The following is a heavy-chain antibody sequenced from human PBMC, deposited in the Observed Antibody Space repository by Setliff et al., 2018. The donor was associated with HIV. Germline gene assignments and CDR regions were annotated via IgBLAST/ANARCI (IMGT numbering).Heavy chain of an antibody. V-gene: IGHV4-34*01. CDR2: INHSGST. CDR3: ARITPYGSGYY. J-gene: IGHJ4*02. Sequence: SETLSLTCAVYGGSFSGYYWSWIRQPPGKGLEWIGEINHSGSTNYNPSLKSRLTILVDTSKNQFSLKLSSVTAADTAVYYCARITPYGSGYYWGQGTLVTVSS. CDR1: GGSFSGYY. D-gene: IGHD3-10*01.